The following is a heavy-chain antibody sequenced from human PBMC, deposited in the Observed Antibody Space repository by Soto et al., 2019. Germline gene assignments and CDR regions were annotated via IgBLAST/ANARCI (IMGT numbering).Heavy chain of an antibody. V-gene: IGHV3-7*05. CDR2: IKQDGSEK. D-gene: IGHD2-2*01. Sequence: PGGSLRLSCAASGFTFSSYWMSWVRQAPGKGLEWVANIKQDGSEKYYVDSVKGRFTISRDNAKNSLYLQMNSLRAEDTAVYYCARGGGPARGGIVVVPAARPFDYWGQGTLVTVSS. CDR3: ARGGGPARGGIVVVPAARPFDY. CDR1: GFTFSSYW. J-gene: IGHJ4*02.